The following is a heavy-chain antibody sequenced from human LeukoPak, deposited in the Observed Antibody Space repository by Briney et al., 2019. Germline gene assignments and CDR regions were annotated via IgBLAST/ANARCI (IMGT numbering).Heavy chain of an antibody. D-gene: IGHD2-2*01. Sequence: PGGSLRLSCAASGFTFSSYSMNWVRQAPGKGLEWVSSISSSSSYIYYADSVKGRFTISRDNAKNSLYLQMNSLRAEDTAVYYCAREGGQGYCSSTSCRTYYYMDVWGKGTTVTVSS. CDR3: AREGGQGYCSSTSCRTYYYMDV. CDR1: GFTFSSYS. CDR2: ISSSSSYI. J-gene: IGHJ6*03. V-gene: IGHV3-21*01.